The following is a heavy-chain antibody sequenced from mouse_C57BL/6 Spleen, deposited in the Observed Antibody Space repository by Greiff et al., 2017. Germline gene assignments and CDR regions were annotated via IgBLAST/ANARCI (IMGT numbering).Heavy chain of an antibody. CDR2: IDPEDGET. V-gene: IGHV14-2*01. D-gene: IGHD3-3*01. Sequence: VQLKQFGAELVKPGASVKLSCTASGFNINDYYMYWVKQRTEQGLEWIGRIDPEDGETKYAPKFQGKATITADTSSNTAYLQLSRLTSEDTAVYYGAREWTGAMGYWGQGTSVTVSS. J-gene: IGHJ4*01. CDR3: AREWTGAMGY. CDR1: GFNINDYY.